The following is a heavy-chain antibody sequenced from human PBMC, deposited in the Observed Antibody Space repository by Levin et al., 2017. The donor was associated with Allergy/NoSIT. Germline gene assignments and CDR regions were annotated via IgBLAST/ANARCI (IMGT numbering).Heavy chain of an antibody. V-gene: IGHV4-34*01. J-gene: IGHJ4*02. CDR2: INHSGST. D-gene: IGHD6-13*01. CDR3: ARGRDSSSWYGNYFDY. Sequence: SETLSLTCAVYGGSFSGYYWSWIRQPPGKGLEWIGEINHSGSTNYNPSLKSRVTISVDTSKNQFSLKLSSVTAADTAVYYCARGRDSSSWYGNYFDYWGQGTLVTVSS. CDR1: GGSFSGYY.